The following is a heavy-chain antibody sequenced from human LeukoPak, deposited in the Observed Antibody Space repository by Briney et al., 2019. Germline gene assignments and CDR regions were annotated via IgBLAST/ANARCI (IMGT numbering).Heavy chain of an antibody. CDR2: VDPEDGET. Sequence: GASVKVSCKVSGYTFTDYYMHWVQQAPGKGLEQMGLVDPEDGETIYAEKFQGRVTITADTSTDTAYMELSSLRSEDTAVYYCATAGGWELPFDYWGQGTLVTVSS. D-gene: IGHD1-26*01. J-gene: IGHJ4*02. CDR1: GYTFTDYY. V-gene: IGHV1-69-2*01. CDR3: ATAGGWELPFDY.